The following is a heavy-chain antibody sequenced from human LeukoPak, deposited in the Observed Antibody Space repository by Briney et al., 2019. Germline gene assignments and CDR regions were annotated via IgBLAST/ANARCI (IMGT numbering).Heavy chain of an antibody. CDR2: IYYSGST. CDR1: GGSISSYY. V-gene: IGHV4-59*01. J-gene: IGHJ5*02. Sequence: SETLSLTCTVSGGSISSYYWSWIRQPPGKGLEWIGYIYYSGSTNYNPSLKSRVTISVDTSKNQFSLKLSSVTAADTAVYYCARDGAAAGTGWFDPWGQGTLVTVSS. D-gene: IGHD6-13*01. CDR3: ARDGAAAGTGWFDP.